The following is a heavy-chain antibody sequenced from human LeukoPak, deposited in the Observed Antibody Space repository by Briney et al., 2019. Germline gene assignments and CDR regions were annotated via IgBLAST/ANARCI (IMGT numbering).Heavy chain of an antibody. J-gene: IGHJ3*02. V-gene: IGHV3-30*04. CDR1: GFTFSSYA. CDR2: ISYDGSNK. Sequence: EGSLRLSCAASGFTFSSYAMHWVRQAPGKGLEWVAVISYDGSNKYYADSVKGRFTISRDNSKNTLYLQMNSLRAEDTAVYYCARDGTEKPAFDIWGQGTMVTVSS. CDR3: ARDGTEKPAFDI.